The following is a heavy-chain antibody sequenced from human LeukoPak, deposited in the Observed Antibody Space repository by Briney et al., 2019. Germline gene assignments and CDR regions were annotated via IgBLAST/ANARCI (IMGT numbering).Heavy chain of an antibody. Sequence: SETLSLTCAVSGGSISSGGYSWSWIRQPPGKGLEWIGYIYHSGSTYYNPSLKSLVTISVDRTKNQFSLKLSSVTAAETAVYSCARGGVARWDFDLGGRGPLVPVSS. V-gene: IGHV4-30-2*01. CDR3: ARGGVARWDFDL. CDR1: GGSISSGGYS. CDR2: IYHSGST. D-gene: IGHD2-15*01. J-gene: IGHJ2*01.